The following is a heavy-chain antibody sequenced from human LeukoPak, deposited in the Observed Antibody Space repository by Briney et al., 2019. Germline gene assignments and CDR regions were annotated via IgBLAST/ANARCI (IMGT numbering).Heavy chain of an antibody. CDR3: AREVVVGGGNWFDP. CDR2: INAGNGNT. V-gene: IGHV1-3*01. CDR1: GYTFTSYA. J-gene: IGHJ5*02. D-gene: IGHD2-2*01. Sequence: ASVKVSCKASGYTFTSYAMHWVRQAPGQRLEWMGWINAGNGNTKYSQKFQGRVTITRDTSASTAYMELSSLRSEDTAVYYCAREVVVGGGNWFDPWGQGTLVTVSS.